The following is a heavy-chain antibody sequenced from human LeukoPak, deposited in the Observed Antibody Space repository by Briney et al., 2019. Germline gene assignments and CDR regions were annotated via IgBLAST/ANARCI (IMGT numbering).Heavy chain of an antibody. CDR2: INPNSGGT. Sequence: ASVKVSCKASGYTFTGYYMHWVRQAPGQGLEWMGWINPNSGGTKYAQKFQGRVTMTRDTSISTAYMELSRLRSDDTAVYYCARVGYCSGGSCYGWFDPWGQGTLVTVSS. D-gene: IGHD2-15*01. CDR3: ARVGYCSGGSCYGWFDP. V-gene: IGHV1-2*02. J-gene: IGHJ5*02. CDR1: GYTFTGYY.